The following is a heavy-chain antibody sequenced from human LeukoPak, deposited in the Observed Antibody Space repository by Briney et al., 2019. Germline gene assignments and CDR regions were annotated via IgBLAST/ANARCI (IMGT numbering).Heavy chain of an antibody. V-gene: IGHV4-59*01. CDR2: IYYSGST. D-gene: IGHD2-15*01. J-gene: IGHJ4*02. Sequence: PSETLSLTCTVSGGSISSYYWSWIRQPPGKGLEWIGYIYYSGSTNYNPSLKSRVTISVDTSKNQFSLKLSSATAADTAVYYCAREICSGGSCYSYWGQGTLVTVSS. CDR1: GGSISSYY. CDR3: AREICSGGSCYSY.